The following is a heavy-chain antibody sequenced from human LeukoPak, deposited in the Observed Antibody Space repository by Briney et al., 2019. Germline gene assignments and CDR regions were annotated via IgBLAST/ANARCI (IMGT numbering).Heavy chain of an antibody. Sequence: SVTLSLTCTVSLDSTTSNFWSWVRHPPGKGLEWIGEIHRSGSPNYNPSLQSRVTISIDRSRNQIALELSSVTAADTAVYYCAREILGGFNPGAYWGQGTLVTVSS. CDR1: LDSTTSNF. V-gene: IGHV4-4*02. CDR2: IHRSGSP. J-gene: IGHJ4*02. D-gene: IGHD1-14*01. CDR3: AREILGGFNPGAY.